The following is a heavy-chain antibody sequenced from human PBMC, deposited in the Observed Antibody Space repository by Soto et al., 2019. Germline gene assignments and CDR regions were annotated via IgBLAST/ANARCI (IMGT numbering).Heavy chain of an antibody. Sequence: QVQLQESGPGLVKPSQTLSLTCTVSGGSISDGAYYWSWIRQPPGKGLEWIGHIYNSGNTYNNPSRRSRLTISLDASKSQFSLNLHSVTAADTAVYYCASGLSGDKVDQWGQGTLVTVSS. CDR3: ASGLSGDKVDQ. CDR2: IYNSGNT. CDR1: GGSISDGAYY. J-gene: IGHJ4*02. D-gene: IGHD2-21*01. V-gene: IGHV4-30-4*01.